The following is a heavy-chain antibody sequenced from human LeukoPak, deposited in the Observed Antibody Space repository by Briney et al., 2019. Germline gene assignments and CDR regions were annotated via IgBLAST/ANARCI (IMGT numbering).Heavy chain of an antibody. V-gene: IGHV3-11*01. CDR3: ARDGDTAAGTRFDIVDY. J-gene: IGHJ4*02. Sequence: SGGFLRLSCAASGFTFSDYYMSWIRQAPGKGLEWVSYISSSGSTIYYADSVKSRFTISRDNAKNSLYLQMNSLRAEDTAVYYCARDGDTAAGTRFDIVDYWGQGTLVTVSS. D-gene: IGHD6-13*01. CDR2: ISSSGSTI. CDR1: GFTFSDYY.